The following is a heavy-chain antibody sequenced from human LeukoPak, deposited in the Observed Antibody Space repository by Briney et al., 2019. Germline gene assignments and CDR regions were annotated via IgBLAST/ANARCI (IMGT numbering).Heavy chain of an antibody. J-gene: IGHJ4*02. CDR1: GFTFSTYS. CDR3: ARGSTYYDSSGQVPFDY. D-gene: IGHD3-22*01. V-gene: IGHV3-48*01. CDR2: ISSSSTI. Sequence: GGSLRLSCAASGFTFSTYSMNWVRQAPGKGLEWVSYISSSSTIYYADSVKGRFTISRDNARNSLYLQMNSLRAEDTAVYYCARGSTYYDSSGQVPFDYWGQGTLVTVSS.